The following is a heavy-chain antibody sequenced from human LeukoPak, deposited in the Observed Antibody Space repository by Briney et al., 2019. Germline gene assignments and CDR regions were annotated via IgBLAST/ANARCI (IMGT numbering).Heavy chain of an antibody. CDR1: GFTFDDYA. J-gene: IGHJ4*02. D-gene: IGHD3-22*01. Sequence: GGSLRLSCAASGFTFDDYAMHWVRQAPGKGLEWVSGISWNSGSIGYADSVKGRFTIFRDNAKNSLYLQMNSLRAEDTALYYCAKDRYYDSSGYLDYWGQGTLVTVSS. CDR3: AKDRYYDSSGYLDY. CDR2: ISWNSGSI. V-gene: IGHV3-9*01.